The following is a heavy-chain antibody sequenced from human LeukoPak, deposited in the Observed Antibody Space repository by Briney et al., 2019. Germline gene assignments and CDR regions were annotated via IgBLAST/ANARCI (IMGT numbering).Heavy chain of an antibody. V-gene: IGHV1-8*02. CDR2: MNPNSGNT. CDR1: GYTFTSYG. D-gene: IGHD3-10*01. Sequence: ASVKVSCKASGYTFTSYGISWVRQATGQGLEWMGWMNPNSGNTGYAQKFQGRVTMTRNTSISTAYMELSSLRSEDTAVYYCARGPLLWFGESEFDPWGQGTLVTVSS. CDR3: ARGPLLWFGESEFDP. J-gene: IGHJ5*02.